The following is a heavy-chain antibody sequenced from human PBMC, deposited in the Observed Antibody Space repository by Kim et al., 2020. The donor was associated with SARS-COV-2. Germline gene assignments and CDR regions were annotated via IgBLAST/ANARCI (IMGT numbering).Heavy chain of an antibody. D-gene: IGHD3-22*01. CDR1: GFSFSSYT. V-gene: IGHV3-21*01. CDR3: ARDRLNYYDSHAFDI. J-gene: IGHJ3*02. CDR2: ISSSSTYI. Sequence: GGSLRLSCAASGFSFSSYTMNWVRQAPGKGLEWVSSISSSSTYIYYTDSMKGRFTISRDNAKNSLYLQMNSLRAEDTAMYYCARDRLNYYDSHAFDIWGQGTMVTVSS.